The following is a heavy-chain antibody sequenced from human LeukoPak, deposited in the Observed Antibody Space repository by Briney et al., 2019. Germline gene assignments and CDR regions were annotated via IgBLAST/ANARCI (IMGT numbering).Heavy chain of an antibody. CDR1: GFTFSSYS. CDR2: ISSSSSYI. D-gene: IGHD1-7*01. V-gene: IGHV3-21*01. CDR3: ARPAYNWNSDAFDI. J-gene: IGHJ3*02. Sequence: GSLRLSCAASGFTFSSYSMNWVRQAPGKGLEWVSSISSSSSYIYYADSVKGRFTISRDNAKNSLYLQMNSLRAEDTAVYYCARPAYNWNSDAFDIWGQGTMVTVSS.